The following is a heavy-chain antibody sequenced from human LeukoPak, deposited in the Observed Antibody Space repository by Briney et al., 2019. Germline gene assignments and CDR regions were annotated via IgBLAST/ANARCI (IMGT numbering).Heavy chain of an antibody. Sequence: GGSLRLPCAASGFTFSSYSMNWVRQAPGKGLEWVSSISSSSSYIYYADSVKGRFTISRDNAKNSLYLQMNSLRAEDTAVYYCASPGPYYYDSGSYRQNYFDYWGQGTLVTVSS. CDR1: GFTFSSYS. CDR3: ASPGPYYYDSGSYRQNYFDY. V-gene: IGHV3-21*01. CDR2: ISSSSSYI. D-gene: IGHD3-10*01. J-gene: IGHJ4*02.